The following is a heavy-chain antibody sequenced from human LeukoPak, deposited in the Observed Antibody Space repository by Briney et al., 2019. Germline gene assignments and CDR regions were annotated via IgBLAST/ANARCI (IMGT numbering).Heavy chain of an antibody. Sequence: SETLSLTCRVSGASISSYYWSWIRQPPGKGLEWIGYIYYSGSTNINPSLKGRLAISIDTSKNQFSLKVNSVTAADTAVYYCARDIYGSGYGFFDYWGQGTLVTVSS. CDR2: IYYSGST. J-gene: IGHJ4*02. V-gene: IGHV4-59*01. D-gene: IGHD3-10*01. CDR3: ARDIYGSGYGFFDY. CDR1: GASISSYY.